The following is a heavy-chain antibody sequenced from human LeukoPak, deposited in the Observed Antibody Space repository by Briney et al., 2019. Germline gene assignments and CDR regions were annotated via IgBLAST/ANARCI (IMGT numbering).Heavy chain of an antibody. CDR1: GFTFSSYG. V-gene: IGHV3-30*02. Sequence: PGGSLRLSCAASGFTFSSYGMHWVRQAPGKGLEWVAFIRYDGSNKYYADSVKGRFTISRDNSKNTLYLQMNSLRAEDTAVYYCAKDLTIVRGVIIVSTWYGMDVWGQGTTVTVSS. J-gene: IGHJ6*02. CDR2: IRYDGSNK. CDR3: AKDLTIVRGVIIVSTWYGMDV. D-gene: IGHD3-10*01.